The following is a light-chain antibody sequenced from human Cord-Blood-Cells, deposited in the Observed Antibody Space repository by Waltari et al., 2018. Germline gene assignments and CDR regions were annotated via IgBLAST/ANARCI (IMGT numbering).Light chain of an antibody. V-gene: IGLV2-14*01. Sequence: ALTQPASVSGSPGQSITISCTGTSSDVGGYNYFSWYQQHPGKAPKLMISDVSTRPSGVSNRFSGSKSGNTASLTISGLQAEDEADYYCSSYTSSSTLVFGTGTKVTVL. CDR3: SSYTSSSTLV. J-gene: IGLJ1*01. CDR1: SSDVGGYNY. CDR2: DVS.